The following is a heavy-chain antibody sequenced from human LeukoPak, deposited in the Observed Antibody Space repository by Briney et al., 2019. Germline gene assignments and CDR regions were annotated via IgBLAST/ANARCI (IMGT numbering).Heavy chain of an antibody. D-gene: IGHD3-16*02. Sequence: PSETLSLTCTVSGGSFRSYYWNWIRQPPGKGLEWIGYVSYTGNSIYNPSLQSRLTISLDTSKNQFSLKLSSVTAADTAVYFCARGRLYDYIPGSYRHPPFYFDDWGQGTLVTVSS. CDR3: ARGRLYDYIPGSYRHPPFYFDD. CDR1: GGSFRSYY. V-gene: IGHV4-59*01. CDR2: VSYTGNS. J-gene: IGHJ4*02.